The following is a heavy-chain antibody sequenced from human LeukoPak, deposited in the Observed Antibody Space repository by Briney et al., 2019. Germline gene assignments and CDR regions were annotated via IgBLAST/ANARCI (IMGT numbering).Heavy chain of an antibody. Sequence: GGSLRLSCAASGFTFSSYEMNWVRQAPGKGLEWVSSISSSSSYIYYADSVKGRFTISRDNAKNSLYLQMNSLRAEDTAFYYCAINGGGDSGYGNFDYWGQGTLVTVSS. CDR1: GFTFSSYE. CDR3: AINGGGDSGYGNFDY. J-gene: IGHJ4*02. CDR2: ISSSSSYI. D-gene: IGHD5-12*01. V-gene: IGHV3-21*04.